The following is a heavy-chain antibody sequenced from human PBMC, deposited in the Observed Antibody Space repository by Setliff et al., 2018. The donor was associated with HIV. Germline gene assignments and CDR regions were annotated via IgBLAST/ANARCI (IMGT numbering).Heavy chain of an antibody. Sequence: PSETLSLTCTVSGGAIRTYYWSWIRQPPGKGLERIGYIHYSGSTNYSPSLKSRVTISVDTSKNQFSLKLSSVTAADTAVYYCARCYYNFWSGYPLDYMDVWGKGTTVTVS. D-gene: IGHD3-3*01. V-gene: IGHV4-59*01. CDR3: ARCYYNFWSGYPLDYMDV. CDR2: IHYSGST. CDR1: GGAIRTYY. J-gene: IGHJ6*03.